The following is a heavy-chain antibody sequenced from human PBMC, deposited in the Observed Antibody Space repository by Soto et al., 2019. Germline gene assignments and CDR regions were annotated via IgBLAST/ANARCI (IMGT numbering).Heavy chain of an antibody. V-gene: IGHV1-18*01. CDR1: GYAFTTYG. CDR3: ARGRYGDY. CDR2: ISAHNGNT. Sequence: QGHLLQSGAEVKKPGASVKVSCQGSGYAFTTYGITWVRQAPGQGLEWMGWISAHNGNTNYAQKLQGRVTVTRDTSTSPAYMELRSLRSDDTAVYYCARGRYGDYWGQGALVTVSS. D-gene: IGHD1-1*01. J-gene: IGHJ4*02.